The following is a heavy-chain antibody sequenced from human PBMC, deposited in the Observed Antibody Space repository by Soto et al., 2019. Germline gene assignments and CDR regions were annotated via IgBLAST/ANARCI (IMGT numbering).Heavy chain of an antibody. CDR3: ARVEMATTGGAFDI. V-gene: IGHV1-18*01. CDR1: GYTFTSYG. Sequence: GASVNVSCKASGYTFTSYGISWVRQAPGQGLEWMGWISAYNGNTNYAQKLQGRVTMTTDTSTSTAYMELRSLRSDDTAVYYCARVEMATTGGAFDIWGQGTMVTVSS. D-gene: IGHD5-12*01. J-gene: IGHJ3*02. CDR2: ISAYNGNT.